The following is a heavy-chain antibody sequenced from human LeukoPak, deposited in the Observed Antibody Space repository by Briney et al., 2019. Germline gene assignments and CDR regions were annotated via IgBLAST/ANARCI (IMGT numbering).Heavy chain of an antibody. J-gene: IGHJ4*02. D-gene: IGHD3-10*01. CDR2: ISSSSSTV. Sequence: GGSLRLSCAASGSTFSSYSMNWVRQAPGKGLEWVSYISSSSSTVYYADSVKGRFTISRDNAKNSLYLQMNSLGAEDTAVYYCASIGGSFGYWGQGTLVTVSS. V-gene: IGHV3-48*04. CDR3: ASIGGSFGY. CDR1: GSTFSSYS.